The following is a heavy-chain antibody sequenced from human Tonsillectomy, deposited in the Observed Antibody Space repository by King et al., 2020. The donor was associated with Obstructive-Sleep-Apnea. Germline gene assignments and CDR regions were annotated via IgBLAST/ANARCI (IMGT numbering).Heavy chain of an antibody. CDR3: ARESYYYDSSGYSKYNWFDP. CDR1: GYTFTSYG. D-gene: IGHD3-22*01. Sequence: VQLVESGAEVKKPGASVKVSCKASGYTFTSYGISWVRQAPGQGLEWMGWISAYNGNTNYAQKLQGRVTMTTDPSTSTAYMELRSLRSDDTAVYYCARESYYYDSSGYSKYNWFDPWGQGTLVTVSS. J-gene: IGHJ5*02. CDR2: ISAYNGNT. V-gene: IGHV1-18*01.